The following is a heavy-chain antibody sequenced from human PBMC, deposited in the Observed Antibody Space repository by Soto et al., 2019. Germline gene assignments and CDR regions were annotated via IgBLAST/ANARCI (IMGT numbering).Heavy chain of an antibody. CDR2: IIPIFGTA. V-gene: IGHV1-69*13. D-gene: IGHD2-2*01. Sequence: ASVKVSCKASGGTFSSYAISWVRQAPGQGLEWMGGIIPIFGTANYAQKFQGRVTITVDESTSTAYMELSSLRSEDTAVYYCARRGYCSSTSCYVGPNYYYYGMDVWGQGTTVTVSS. CDR3: ARRGYCSSTSCYVGPNYYYYGMDV. CDR1: GGTFSSYA. J-gene: IGHJ6*02.